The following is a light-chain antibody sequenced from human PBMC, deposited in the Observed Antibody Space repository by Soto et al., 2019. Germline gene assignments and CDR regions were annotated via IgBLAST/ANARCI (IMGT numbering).Light chain of an antibody. V-gene: IGKV3-15*01. CDR1: QSISNS. Sequence: EIVMTRSPATLSVSPGERATLSCRASQSISNSLAWYQQKPGQAPRLLISGASTRATGIPARLSGSGSGTEFTLTISSLRSEDFAVYYCQQYDNWPITFGQGTRLEIK. CDR2: GAS. J-gene: IGKJ5*01. CDR3: QQYDNWPIT.